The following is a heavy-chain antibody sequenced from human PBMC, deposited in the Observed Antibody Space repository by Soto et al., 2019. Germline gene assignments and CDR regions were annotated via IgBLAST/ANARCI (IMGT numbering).Heavy chain of an antibody. Sequence: ETLSLTCTVSGGSISSYYWSWFRQSPGKRMEWIGYVHHSWGSSYNPSLQSRVAISLDTSKSQFSLKVTSVTATDTAVYYCARQGFGPLHGLVDVWGQGTTVTVSS. V-gene: IGHV4-59*08. CDR1: GGSISSYY. CDR2: VHHSWGS. CDR3: ARQGFGPLHGLVDV. D-gene: IGHD3-10*01. J-gene: IGHJ6*02.